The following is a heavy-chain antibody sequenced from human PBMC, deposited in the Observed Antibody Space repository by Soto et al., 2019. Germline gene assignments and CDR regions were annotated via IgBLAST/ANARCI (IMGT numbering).Heavy chain of an antibody. Sequence: QVQLVQSGGEVKKPGASVKVSCKASGYRFSRYGINWVRQAPGQGLEWMGWISTYDGNTQYAPKFQGRVTMTIDTPTTTAYLELRSLTSDDTAVYYCARDEEDANLMIVVLPGDYWGQGTLVSVSS. D-gene: IGHD2-21*01. CDR3: ARDEEDANLMIVVLPGDY. CDR2: ISTYDGNT. CDR1: GYRFSRYG. V-gene: IGHV1-18*01. J-gene: IGHJ4*02.